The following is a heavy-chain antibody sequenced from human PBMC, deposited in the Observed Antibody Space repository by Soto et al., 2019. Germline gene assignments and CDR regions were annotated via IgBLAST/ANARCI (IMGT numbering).Heavy chain of an antibody. D-gene: IGHD2-8*01. V-gene: IGHV3-30*18. CDR3: AKDLMKGTFNPAN. CDR2: ISYDGSNK. J-gene: IGHJ4*02. CDR1: GFTFSSFG. Sequence: GGSLRLSCAASGFTFSSFGMHWVRQAPGKGLEWVAVISYDGSNKYYADSVKGRFTISRDNPKNTLYLQMYSLRAEDTAVYFCAKDLMKGTFNPANWGQGTLVTVSS.